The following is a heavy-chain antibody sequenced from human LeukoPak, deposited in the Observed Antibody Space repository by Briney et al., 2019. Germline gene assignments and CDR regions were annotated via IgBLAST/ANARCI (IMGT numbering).Heavy chain of an antibody. Sequence: PSETLSLTCAVYGGSFSGYYWSWIRQPPGKGLEWIGEINHSGSTNYNPSLKSRVTISVDTSKNQFPLKLSSVTAADTAVYYCARTNIVVVPAAMPLDYWGQGTLVTVSS. V-gene: IGHV4-34*01. CDR3: ARTNIVVVPAAMPLDY. CDR1: GGSFSGYY. D-gene: IGHD2-2*01. J-gene: IGHJ4*02. CDR2: INHSGST.